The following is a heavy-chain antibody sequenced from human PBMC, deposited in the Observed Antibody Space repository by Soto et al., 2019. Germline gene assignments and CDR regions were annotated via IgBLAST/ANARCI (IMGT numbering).Heavy chain of an antibody. CDR3: ARRTGTNYYYYYYGMDV. CDR2: IYYSGTT. V-gene: IGHV4-39*01. CDR1: GGSISSSTHY. Sequence: SETLSLTCTVSGGSISSSTHYWGWIRQPPGEGLEWIASIYYSGTTYYNSSLKSRVTISIDTSKNQFSLNLSSVTAADTAVYFCARRTGTNYYYYYYGMDVWGQGTTVTVSS. D-gene: IGHD1-7*01. J-gene: IGHJ6*02.